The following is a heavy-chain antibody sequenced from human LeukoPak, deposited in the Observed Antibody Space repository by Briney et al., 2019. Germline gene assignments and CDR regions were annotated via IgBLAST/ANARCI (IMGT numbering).Heavy chain of an antibody. D-gene: IGHD3-3*01. CDR3: ANSGFLWSGYRRYYYYGMDV. Sequence: SETLSLTCTVSGGSISSYYWSWIRQPAGKGLEWIGRIYTSGSTNYNPSLKSRVTMSVDTSKNQFSLKLSSVTAADTAVYYCANSGFLWSGYRRYYYYGMDVWGQGTTVTVSS. V-gene: IGHV4-4*07. CDR1: GGSISSYY. CDR2: IYTSGST. J-gene: IGHJ6*02.